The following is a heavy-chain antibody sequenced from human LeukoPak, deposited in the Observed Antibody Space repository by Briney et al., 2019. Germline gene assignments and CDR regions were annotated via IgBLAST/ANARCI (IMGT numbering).Heavy chain of an antibody. Sequence: PSETLSLTCTVSGGSISSSSYYWGWIRQPPGKGLEWIGSIYYSGSTYYNPSLKSRVTISLDTSKNQFSLKLSSVTAADTAVYYCAPRHQRLLAYDIWGQGTLVTVSS. V-gene: IGHV4-39*01. J-gene: IGHJ3*02. CDR1: GGSISSSSYY. D-gene: IGHD6-19*01. CDR2: IYYSGST. CDR3: APRHQRLLAYDI.